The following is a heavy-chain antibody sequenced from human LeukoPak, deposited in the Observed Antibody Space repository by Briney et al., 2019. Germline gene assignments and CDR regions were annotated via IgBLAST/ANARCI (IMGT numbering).Heavy chain of an antibody. CDR3: AKDALWFGRYYFDY. CDR2: ISGSGGST. D-gene: IGHD3-10*01. J-gene: IGHJ4*02. Sequence: GGSLRLSCAASGFSFSSFAMTWVRQAPGKGLEWVSAISGSGGSTYYADSVKGRFTISRDNSKNTLYLQMNSLRAEDTAVYYCAKDALWFGRYYFDYWGQGTLVTVSS. V-gene: IGHV3-23*01. CDR1: GFSFSSFA.